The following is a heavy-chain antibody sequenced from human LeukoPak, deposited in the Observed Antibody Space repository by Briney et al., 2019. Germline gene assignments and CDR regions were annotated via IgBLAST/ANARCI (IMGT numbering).Heavy chain of an antibody. CDR2: INHSGST. CDR1: GGSFSGYY. D-gene: IGHD3-3*01. J-gene: IGHJ5*02. Sequence: SETLSLTCAVYGGSFSGYYWSWIRQPPGKGLEWIGEINHSGSTNYNPSLKSRVTISVDTSKNQFSLKLSSVTAADTAVYYCARTQYYDFWSGYKGRQNWFDPWGQGTLVTVSS. CDR3: ARTQYYDFWSGYKGRQNWFDP. V-gene: IGHV4-34*01.